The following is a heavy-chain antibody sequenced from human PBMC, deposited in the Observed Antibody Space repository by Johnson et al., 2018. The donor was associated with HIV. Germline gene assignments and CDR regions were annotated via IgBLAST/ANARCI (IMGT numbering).Heavy chain of an antibody. J-gene: IGHJ3*02. CDR3: ARVWYSSSWYGDAFDI. Sequence: EVQLVESGGGFIHPGESLRLSCVASGFTFKTDWMTWVRQAPGKGLEWVANIKEDGTETNYVDSVKGRFTISRDNAKNSLYLQMNSLRAEDTALYYCARVWYSSSWYGDAFDIWGQGTMVTVSS. V-gene: IGHV3-7*03. CDR1: GFTFKTDW. D-gene: IGHD6-13*01. CDR2: IKEDGTET.